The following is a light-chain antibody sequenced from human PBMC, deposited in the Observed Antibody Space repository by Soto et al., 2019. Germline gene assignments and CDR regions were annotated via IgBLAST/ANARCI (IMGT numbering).Light chain of an antibody. CDR2: DTS. Sequence: QAVVTQESSLTVSPGVTITLTCGSSTGAVTSGHHPYWLQQKPGQAPRSLIYDTSNKQSWTPARFSGSLLGGKAALTLSGAQPEDEADYYCMLTYSGPWVFGGGTKLTVL. CDR3: MLTYSGPWV. J-gene: IGLJ3*02. CDR1: TGAVTSGHH. V-gene: IGLV7-46*01.